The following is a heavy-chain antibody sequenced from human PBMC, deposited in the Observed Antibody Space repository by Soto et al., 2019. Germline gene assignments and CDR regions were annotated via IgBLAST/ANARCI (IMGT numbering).Heavy chain of an antibody. J-gene: IGHJ5*02. CDR3: ARLGGYYQALDT. D-gene: IGHD3-22*01. Sequence: SETLSLTCTVSGGSISPYYWSWIRQPPGKGLEWIGYIYYTGTTRYNPSLKSRVNTSVDTSKNQFSLKPSSVTAADTAVYYCARLGGYYQALDTWGQGTLVTVSS. CDR1: GGSISPYY. CDR2: IYYTGTT. V-gene: IGHV4-59*08.